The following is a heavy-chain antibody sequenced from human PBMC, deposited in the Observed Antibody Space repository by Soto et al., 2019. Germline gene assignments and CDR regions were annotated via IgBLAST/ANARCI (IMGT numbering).Heavy chain of an antibody. CDR2: ISWNSGSI. CDR1: GFIFSDYY. Sequence: PGGSLRLSCAASGFIFSDYYMAWIRQAPGKGLEWVSGISWNSGSIGYADSVKGRFTISRDNAKNSLYLQMNSLRAEDTALYYCAKDHVLTGYYNGFDYWGQGTLVTVSS. D-gene: IGHD3-9*01. CDR3: AKDHVLTGYYNGFDY. V-gene: IGHV3-9*01. J-gene: IGHJ4*02.